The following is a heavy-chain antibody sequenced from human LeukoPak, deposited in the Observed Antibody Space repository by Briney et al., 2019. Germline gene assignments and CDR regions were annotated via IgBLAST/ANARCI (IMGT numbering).Heavy chain of an antibody. CDR3: ARGYCSSTTCYFFDY. Sequence: SGGSLRLSCAASGFTVSSNYMSWVRQAPGKGLEWVSVIYSGGSTYYADSVKDRFTISRDTSKNTLYLQMNSVRADDTAVYYCARGYCSSTTCYFFDYWGQGTLVTVSS. J-gene: IGHJ4*02. CDR1: GFTVSSNY. CDR2: IYSGGST. V-gene: IGHV3-66*01. D-gene: IGHD2-2*01.